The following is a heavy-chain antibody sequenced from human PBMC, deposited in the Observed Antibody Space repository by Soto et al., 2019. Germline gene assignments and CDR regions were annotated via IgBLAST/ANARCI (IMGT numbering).Heavy chain of an antibody. CDR2: ISAYNGNT. Sequence: QVQLVQSGAEVKKPGASVKVSCKASGYTFTSYGISWVRQAPGQGLEWMGWISAYNGNTNYAQKLQGRVTMTTDTSTSTAYMELRSLRSDDTAVYYCARARVQTYYDFWSGYPDYYYYYGMDVWGQGTTVTVSS. CDR3: ARARVQTYYDFWSGYPDYYYYYGMDV. V-gene: IGHV1-18*04. CDR1: GYTFTSYG. J-gene: IGHJ6*02. D-gene: IGHD3-3*01.